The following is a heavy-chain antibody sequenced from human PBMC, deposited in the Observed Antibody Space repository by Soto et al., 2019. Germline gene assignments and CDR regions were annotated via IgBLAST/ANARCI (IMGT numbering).Heavy chain of an antibody. V-gene: IGHV1-46*01. J-gene: IGHJ4*02. Sequence: ASVKVSCKASGYTFTSYYMHWVRQAPGQGLEWMGIINPSGGSTSYAQKFQGRVTMTRDTSTSTVYVELRSLRSEDTAVYYCAREGSEYYDSSGYPALDYWGQGTLVTVSS. CDR1: GYTFTSYY. D-gene: IGHD3-22*01. CDR3: AREGSEYYDSSGYPALDY. CDR2: INPSGGST.